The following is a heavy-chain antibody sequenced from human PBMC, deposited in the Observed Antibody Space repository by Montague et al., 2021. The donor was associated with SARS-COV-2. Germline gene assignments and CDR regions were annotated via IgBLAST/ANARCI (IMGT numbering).Heavy chain of an antibody. Sequence: SETLSLTCAVYGGSFTDYYWSWVRQPPGKGLEWIGEINHRGTSNYNPSPKSRDTSKNQFSLYLGPVTATDTAVYYCARGRQHFNMIVVVMTGGEYYFDYWAQGTLVTVSS. CDR3: ARGRQHFNMIVVVMTGGEYYFDY. D-gene: IGHD3-22*01. J-gene: IGHJ4*02. CDR2: INHRGTS. V-gene: IGHV4-34*01. CDR1: GGSFTDYY.